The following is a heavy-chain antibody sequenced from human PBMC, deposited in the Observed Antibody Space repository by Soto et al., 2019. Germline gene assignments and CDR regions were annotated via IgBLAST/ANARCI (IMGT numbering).Heavy chain of an antibody. J-gene: IGHJ5*02. CDR1: GFTFSSYA. CDR2: ISGSGGST. V-gene: IGHV3-23*01. D-gene: IGHD3-22*01. Sequence: GGSLRLSCAASGFTFSSYAMSWVRQAPGKGLEWVSAISGSGGSTYYADSVKGRFTISRDNSKNTLYLQMNSLRAEDTAVYYCAKPYHSSGYYPENWFDPWGQGTLVTVSS. CDR3: AKPYHSSGYYPENWFDP.